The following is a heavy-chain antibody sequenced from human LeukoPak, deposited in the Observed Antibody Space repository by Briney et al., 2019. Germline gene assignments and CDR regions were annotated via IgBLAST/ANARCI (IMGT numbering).Heavy chain of an antibody. D-gene: IGHD3-10*01. CDR3: ARAGITMVRGVQTGH. V-gene: IGHV1-18*01. J-gene: IGHJ4*02. CDR2: ISAYNGNT. Sequence: ASVKVSCKASGYTSTSYGISWVRQAPGQGLEWMGWISAYNGNTNYAQKLQGTVTMTTDTSTSTAYMELRSLRSDDTAVYYCARAGITMVRGVQTGHWGQGTLVTVSS. CDR1: GYTSTSYG.